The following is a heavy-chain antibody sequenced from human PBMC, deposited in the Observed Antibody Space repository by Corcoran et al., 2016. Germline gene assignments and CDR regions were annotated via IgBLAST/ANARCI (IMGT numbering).Heavy chain of an antibody. V-gene: IGHV3-13*01. Sequence: EVQLVESGGGLVQPGGSLRLSCAASGFTFSSYDMHWVRQATGKGLEWVSAIGTAGDTYYPGSVKGRFTISRENAKNSLYLQMNSLRAEDTAVYYCARGLGWAGWFDPWGQGTLVTVSS. CDR3: ARGLGWAGWFDP. J-gene: IGHJ5*02. D-gene: IGHD1-26*01. CDR1: GFTFSSYD. CDR2: IGTAGDT.